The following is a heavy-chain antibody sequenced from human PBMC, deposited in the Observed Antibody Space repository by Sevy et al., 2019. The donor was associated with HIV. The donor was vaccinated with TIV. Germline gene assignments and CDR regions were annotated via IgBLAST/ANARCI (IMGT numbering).Heavy chain of an antibody. V-gene: IGHV1-69*13. D-gene: IGHD2-2*01. J-gene: IGHJ6*02. CDR2: IIPIFGTA. CDR3: AGNPAAYYYYYYGMDV. CDR1: GGTFSSYA. Sequence: ASVKVSCKASGGTFSSYAISWVRQAPGQGLEWMGGIIPIFGTANYAHKFQGRVTITGDESTSTAYMGLSSLRSEDTAVYYCAGNPAAYYYYYYGMDVWGQGTTVTVSS.